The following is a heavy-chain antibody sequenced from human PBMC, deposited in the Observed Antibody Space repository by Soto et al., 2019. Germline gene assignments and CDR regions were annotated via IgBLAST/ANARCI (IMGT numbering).Heavy chain of an antibody. CDR2: IKQDGSAK. D-gene: IGHD2-15*01. CDR3: ARDFYGGFSYGPGDN. J-gene: IGHJ4*02. CDR1: GFTFWGDW. Sequence: EVQLVESGGGLVQPGGSLRLSCVASGFTFWGDWMSWVRQAPGKGLEWVANIKQDGSAKQYLDSMRGRFTISRDNSKNSVYLQMNSLRAEDTALYYCARDFYGGFSYGPGDNWGQGTLVTVSS. V-gene: IGHV3-7*01.